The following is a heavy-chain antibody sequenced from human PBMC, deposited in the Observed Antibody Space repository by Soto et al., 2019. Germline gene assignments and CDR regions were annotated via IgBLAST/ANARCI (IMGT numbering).Heavy chain of an antibody. D-gene: IGHD6-13*01. CDR2: IGTAGDT. CDR1: GFTFSSYD. V-gene: IGHV3-13*01. Sequence: EVQLVESGGGLVQPGGSLRLSCAASGFTFSSYDMHWVRQATGKGLEWVSAIGTAGDTYYPGSVKGRFTISRENAKNSLYLQMNSLRAEDTAVYYCARGGGSYSSSWYVNYWGQGTLVTVSS. J-gene: IGHJ4*02. CDR3: ARGGGSYSSSWYVNY.